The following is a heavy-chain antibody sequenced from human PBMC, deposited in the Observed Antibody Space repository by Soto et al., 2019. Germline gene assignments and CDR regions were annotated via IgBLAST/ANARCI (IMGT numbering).Heavy chain of an antibody. CDR2: ITGNGSKT. V-gene: IGHV3-7*05. Sequence: QLVESGGGLVQPGGSLRLSCEASGFSFTNDWMTWVRQAPGKGVEWVANITGNGSKTSYADSVMGRFGVSRYNAKGSHDLHMNSLRAEDTGLAFCTRAVCSVRSDWNFDAFDIWGQGTMVTVSS. CDR3: TRAVCSVRSDWNFDAFDI. D-gene: IGHD1-7*01. J-gene: IGHJ3*02. CDR1: GFSFTNDW.